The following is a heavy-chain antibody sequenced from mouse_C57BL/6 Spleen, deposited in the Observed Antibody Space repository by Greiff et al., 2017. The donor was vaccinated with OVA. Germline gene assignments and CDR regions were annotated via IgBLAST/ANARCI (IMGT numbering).Heavy chain of an antibody. CDR2: LNPYNGDT. D-gene: IGHD2-4*01. V-gene: IGHV1-20*01. Sequence: EVKLQQSGPELVKPGASVKISCKASGYSFTGYFMNWVMQSHGKSLEWIGRLNPYNGDTFYNQKFKGKATLTVDKSSSTAHMELRSLTSEDSAVYYCACDYDYFDDWGQGTTLTVSS. CDR1: GYSFTGYF. CDR3: ACDYDYFDD. J-gene: IGHJ2*01.